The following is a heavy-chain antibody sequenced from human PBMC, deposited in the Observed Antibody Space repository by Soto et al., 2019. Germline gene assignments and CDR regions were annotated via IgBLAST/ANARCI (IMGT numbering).Heavy chain of an antibody. J-gene: IGHJ6*02. CDR2: IIPIFGTA. CDR1: GGTFSSYA. V-gene: IGHV1-69*01. Sequence: QVQLVQSGAEVKKPGSSVKVSCKASGGTFSSYAISWVRQAPGQGLEWMGGIIPIFGTANYAQKFQGRVTITADESTSTVYMELSSLRSEDTAVYYCARASSSSSEEKYYYGMDVWGQGTTVTVSS. D-gene: IGHD6-6*01. CDR3: ARASSSSSEEKYYYGMDV.